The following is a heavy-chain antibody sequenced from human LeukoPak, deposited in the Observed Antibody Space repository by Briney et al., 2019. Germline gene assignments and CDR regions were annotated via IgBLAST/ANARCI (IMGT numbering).Heavy chain of an antibody. J-gene: IGHJ6*02. CDR3: ARGPERTGVGTRYYYDMDV. CDR2: ISTDGSDK. CDR1: GFTFNNFG. Sequence: PGGSLRLSCAASGFTFNNFGMQWVRQAPGKGLEWVALISTDGSDKYYADSVKGRFTVSRDNSKNTLYLQMNSLRAEDTAVYYCARGPERTGVGTRYYYDMDVWGQGTTVTVSS. D-gene: IGHD2-8*01. V-gene: IGHV3-30*03.